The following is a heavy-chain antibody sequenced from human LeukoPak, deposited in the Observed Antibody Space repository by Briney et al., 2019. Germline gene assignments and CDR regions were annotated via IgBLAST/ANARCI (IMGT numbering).Heavy chain of an antibody. CDR3: AKGRQWLVHY. Sequence: PGWSLRLSCAASGFTFDDYAMHWVRQAPGKGLEWVSLISGNGANTYYGVSVKGRFTISRDNSNNSLYLQMDSLRTEDTGLYYCAKGRQWLVHYWGQGTLVTVSS. CDR2: ISGNGANT. D-gene: IGHD6-19*01. J-gene: IGHJ4*02. V-gene: IGHV3-43*02. CDR1: GFTFDDYA.